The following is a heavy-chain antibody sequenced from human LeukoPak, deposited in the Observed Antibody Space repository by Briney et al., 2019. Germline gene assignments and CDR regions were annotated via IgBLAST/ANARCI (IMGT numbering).Heavy chain of an antibody. Sequence: GGSLRLSCAASGFTFSSYGMHWVRQAPGKGLEWVAFIRYDGSNKYYADSVKGRFTISRDNSKNTLYLQMNSLRAEDTAVYYCANNYGGNAYYYYYYMDVWGKGTTVTVSS. V-gene: IGHV3-30*02. CDR1: GFTFSSYG. CDR3: ANNYGGNAYYYYYYMDV. CDR2: IRYDGSNK. D-gene: IGHD4-23*01. J-gene: IGHJ6*03.